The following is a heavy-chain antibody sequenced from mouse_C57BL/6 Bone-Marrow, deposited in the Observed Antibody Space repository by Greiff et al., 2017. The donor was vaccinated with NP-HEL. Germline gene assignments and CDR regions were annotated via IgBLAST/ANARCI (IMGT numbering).Heavy chain of an antibody. J-gene: IGHJ3*01. CDR1: GYTFTSYG. CDR3: ARSRGALAY. Sequence: VQLQQSGAELARPGASVKLSCKASGYTFTSYGISWVKQRTGQGLEWIGEIYPRSGNTYYNEKFKGKATLTADKSSSTAYMELRSLTSEDSAVYFCARSRGALAYWGQGTLVTVSA. V-gene: IGHV1-81*01. CDR2: IYPRSGNT. D-gene: IGHD3-1*01.